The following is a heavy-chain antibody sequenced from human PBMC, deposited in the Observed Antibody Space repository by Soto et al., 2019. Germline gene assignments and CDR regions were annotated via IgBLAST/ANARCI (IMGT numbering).Heavy chain of an antibody. D-gene: IGHD6-25*01. V-gene: IGHV4-59*01. CDR3: ARFPPATNYFDY. CDR2: IYYSGST. J-gene: IGHJ4*02. CDR1: GGNSIGFG. Sequence: PSEPLCLTSTVSGGNSIGFGWSWILKPPGKGLEWIGYIYYSGSTNYNPSLKSRVTISVDTSKNQFSLKLSSVTAADTAVYYCARFPPATNYFDYWGQGTLVTVSS.